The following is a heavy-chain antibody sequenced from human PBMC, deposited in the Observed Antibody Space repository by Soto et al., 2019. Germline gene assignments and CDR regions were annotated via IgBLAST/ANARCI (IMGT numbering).Heavy chain of an antibody. V-gene: IGHV4-59*01. D-gene: IGHD2-2*01. CDR2: IYYSGST. Sequence: PSETLSLTCTVAVGSISSYYWSWLRQPPGKGLERIGYIYYSGSTNYNPSLKSRVTISVDTSKNQFSLKLSSVTAADTAVYYCARDQVPAAPPAGIDTLGQQTVLTISS. CDR3: ARDQVPAAPPAGIDT. J-gene: IGHJ5*01. CDR1: VGSISSYY.